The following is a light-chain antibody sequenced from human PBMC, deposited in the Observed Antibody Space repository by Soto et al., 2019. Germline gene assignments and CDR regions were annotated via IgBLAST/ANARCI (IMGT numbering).Light chain of an antibody. V-gene: IGLV2-14*01. Sequence: QSVLTQPASVSGSPGQSITISCTGTSSDVGGYNYVSWYQQHPGKVPKVMIYEVRNRPSGVSDRFSGSKSGNTASLTISGLQTEDEADYYCISYSSSSILVFGGGTKLTVL. CDR3: ISYSSSSILV. J-gene: IGLJ3*02. CDR2: EVR. CDR1: SSDVGGYNY.